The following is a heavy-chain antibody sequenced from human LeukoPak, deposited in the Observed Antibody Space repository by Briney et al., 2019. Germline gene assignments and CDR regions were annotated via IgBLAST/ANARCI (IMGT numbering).Heavy chain of an antibody. Sequence: PGGSLRLSCAASGFTFSSYSMNWVRQAPGKGLEWVSSISSSSSYMYYADSVKGRFTISRDNAKNSLYLQMNSLRAEDTAVYYCARRDKWGQGTLVTVSS. CDR1: GFTFSSYS. D-gene: IGHD2-15*01. V-gene: IGHV3-21*01. CDR3: ARRDK. CDR2: ISSSSSYM. J-gene: IGHJ4*02.